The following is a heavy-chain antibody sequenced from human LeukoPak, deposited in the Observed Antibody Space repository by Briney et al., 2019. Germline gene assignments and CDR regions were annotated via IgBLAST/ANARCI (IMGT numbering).Heavy chain of an antibody. D-gene: IGHD3-10*01. J-gene: IGHJ4*02. CDR2: ISGSGGST. CDR3: AKDSTMVRGVSFDY. CDR1: GFTFSSYD. Sequence: GGSLRLSCAASGFTFSSYDMSWVRQAPGKGLEWVSAISGSGGSTYYADSMKGRFTISRDNSKNTLYLQMNSLRAEDTAVYYCAKDSTMVRGVSFDYWGQGTLVTVSS. V-gene: IGHV3-23*01.